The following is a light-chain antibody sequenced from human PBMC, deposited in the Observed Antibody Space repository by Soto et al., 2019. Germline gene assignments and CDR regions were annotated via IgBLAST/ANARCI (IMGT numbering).Light chain of an antibody. V-gene: IGKV1-5*01. J-gene: IGKJ4*01. CDR2: DAS. CDR3: QQYYSYPSLT. CDR1: QRISSW. Sequence: DIQMTQSPSSLSASVGDRVTITCRASQRISSWLAWYQQKPGKAPKLLIYDASSLESGVPSRFSGSGSGTDFTLTISCLQSEDFATYYCQQYYSYPSLTFGGGTKVDI.